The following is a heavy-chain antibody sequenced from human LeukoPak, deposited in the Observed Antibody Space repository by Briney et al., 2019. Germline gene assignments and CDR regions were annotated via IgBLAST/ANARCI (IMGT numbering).Heavy chain of an antibody. J-gene: IGHJ6*02. V-gene: IGHV3-74*01. D-gene: IGHD3-9*01. CDR1: GFTFSNYS. Sequence: RPGGSLRLSCAASGFTFSNYSMNWVRQAPGKGLEWVSRINGDGRNINYADSVRGRFTISRDNAKNTLYLQMNTLRVEDTAVYYCTRDLMDYDVSTGLHHYYMDVWGQGTTVTVSS. CDR2: INGDGRNI. CDR3: TRDLMDYDVSTGLHHYYMDV.